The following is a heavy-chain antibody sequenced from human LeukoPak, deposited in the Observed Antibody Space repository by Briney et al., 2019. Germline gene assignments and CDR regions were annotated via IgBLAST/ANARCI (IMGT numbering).Heavy chain of an antibody. CDR2: IYYSGSM. J-gene: IGHJ4*02. V-gene: IGHV4-39*07. CDR1: GGPISSSSYY. Sequence: PSETLSLTCTVSGGPISSSSYYWGWIRQPPGKGLEWIGNIYYSGSMYWNLSLKSRVTISVDKSKNQFSLKLSSVTAADTAVYYCARGYWTGHHHLDYWGQGTLVTVSS. D-gene: IGHD3/OR15-3a*01. CDR3: ARGYWTGHHHLDY.